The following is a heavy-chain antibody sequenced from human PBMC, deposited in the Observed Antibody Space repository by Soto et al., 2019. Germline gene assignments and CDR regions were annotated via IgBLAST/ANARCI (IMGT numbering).Heavy chain of an antibody. CDR3: ASGRPYISNYYYYYMDV. Sequence: QVQLVQSGAEVKKPGASVKVSCKASGYTFTSYGISWVRQAPGQGLEWMGWISAYNGNTNYAQKLQGRVTMTTDTSTSTAYRELRSLRSDDTAVYYCASGRPYISNYYYYYMDVWGKGTTVTVSS. D-gene: IGHD6-13*01. J-gene: IGHJ6*03. V-gene: IGHV1-18*01. CDR1: GYTFTSYG. CDR2: ISAYNGNT.